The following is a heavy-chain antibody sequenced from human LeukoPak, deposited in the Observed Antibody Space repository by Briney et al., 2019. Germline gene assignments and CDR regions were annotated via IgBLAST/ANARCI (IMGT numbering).Heavy chain of an antibody. CDR2: SSGGSI. CDR3: AKALSGYYYREL. J-gene: IGHJ6*03. CDR1: GFTFIAYA. Sequence: GGSLRLSCAASGFTFIAYAMSWVRQAPGKELEWVSTSSGGSIYYADSVKGRFTISRDDSKNTLYLQTNSVRAEDTAVYYRAKALSGYYYRELWAKGTTVSV. V-gene: IGHV3-23*01.